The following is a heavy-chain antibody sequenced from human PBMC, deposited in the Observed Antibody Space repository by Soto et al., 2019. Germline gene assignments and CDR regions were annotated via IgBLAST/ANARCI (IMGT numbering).Heavy chain of an antibody. CDR3: LIYYYYYTMDV. Sequence: VHLLQSGGDLVQPGGSLRLSCAASGFTFSTYAMSWVRQAPGKGLEWVSAISGSGAHTYYADSVKGRFSISRDNSQSTLYLQINSLRADDTAVYYCLIYYYYYTMDVWGQGTTVTVSS. V-gene: IGHV3-23*01. CDR1: GFTFSTYA. D-gene: IGHD3-22*01. CDR2: ISGSGAHT. J-gene: IGHJ6*02.